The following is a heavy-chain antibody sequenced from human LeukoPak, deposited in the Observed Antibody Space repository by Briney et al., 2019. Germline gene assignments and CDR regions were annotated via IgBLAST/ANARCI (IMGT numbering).Heavy chain of an antibody. CDR2: TYYRSSWYN. J-gene: IGHJ3*02. CDR1: GDSVSSNSAA. D-gene: IGHD3-10*02. V-gene: IGHV6-1*01. CDR3: ATVRGDLDAFYI. Sequence: SQTLSLTCAISGDSVSSNSAAWNWIRQSPSRGLEWLGRTYYRSSWYNDYAVSLKSRITINPDTSKNQFSLQLNSVTPDDTAVYYCATVRGDLDAFYIWGQGTMVTVSS.